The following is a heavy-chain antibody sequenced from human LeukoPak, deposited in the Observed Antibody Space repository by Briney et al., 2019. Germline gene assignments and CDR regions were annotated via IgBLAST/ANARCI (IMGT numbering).Heavy chain of an antibody. V-gene: IGHV1-18*01. CDR2: ISAYNGNT. D-gene: IGHD3-3*01. J-gene: IGHJ4*02. CDR3: ARGETYYDFWSGYL. Sequence: GASVKVSCKASGYTFTSYGISWVRQAPGQGLEWMGWISAYNGNTNYAQKLQGRVTMTTDTSTSTAYMELRSLRSEDTAVYYCARGETYYDFWSGYLWGQGTLVTVSS. CDR1: GYTFTSYG.